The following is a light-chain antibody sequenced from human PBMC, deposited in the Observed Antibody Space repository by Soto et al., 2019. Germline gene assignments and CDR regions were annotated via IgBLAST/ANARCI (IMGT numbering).Light chain of an antibody. CDR3: SSYTSSSTYV. CDR1: SGDVGGYNY. Sequence: QSVLTQPASVSGSPGQSITISCTGTSGDVGGYNYVSWYQQHPGKAPKLIIYDVSNRPSGVSNRFSGSKFGNTASLTISGLQAEDEADYYCSSYTSSSTYVFGTGTKVTVL. J-gene: IGLJ1*01. V-gene: IGLV2-14*01. CDR2: DVS.